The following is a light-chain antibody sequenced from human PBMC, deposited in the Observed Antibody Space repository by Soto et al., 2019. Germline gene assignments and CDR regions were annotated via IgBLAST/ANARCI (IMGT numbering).Light chain of an antibody. CDR2: EVS. V-gene: IGLV2-8*01. Sequence: QPVLSQPPSASGSPGQSVTISCTGTSSDVGGYNYVSWYQQHPGKAPKLMIYEVSKRPSGVPDRFSGSKSGNTASLTVSGLQLEDDSNYYCSSYAGSNNVVFGGGTKLTVL. CDR3: SSYAGSNNVV. J-gene: IGLJ2*01. CDR1: SSDVGGYNY.